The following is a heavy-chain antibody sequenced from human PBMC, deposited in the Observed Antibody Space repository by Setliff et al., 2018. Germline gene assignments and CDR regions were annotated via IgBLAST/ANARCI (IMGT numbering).Heavy chain of an antibody. CDR1: GGTFNGYA. CDR3: ARGGGSLRCLQWSYNYMDV. V-gene: IGHV1-69*13. Sequence: SVKVSCKASGGTFNGYAISWVRQAPGQGLEWLGGIMPLFDTANYAQKFQGRVTITADESTNTAYMELSSLRSEDTAVYYCARGGGSLRCLQWSYNYMDVWGKGTTVTVSS. J-gene: IGHJ6*03. D-gene: IGHD3-3*01. CDR2: IMPLFDTA.